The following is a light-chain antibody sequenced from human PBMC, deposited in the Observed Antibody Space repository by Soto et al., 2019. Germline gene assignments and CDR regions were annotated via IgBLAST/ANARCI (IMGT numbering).Light chain of an antibody. J-gene: IGKJ4*01. CDR2: DAS. CDR1: QSVSSY. V-gene: IGKV3-11*01. Sequence: EIVLTQSPATLSLSPGERATLSCRASQSVSSYLAWYQQKPGQAPRLLIYDASTRATGIPARFSGSGSGTDFTLTISSLQPDDFATYYCQQYNSYPSFGGGTKVEIK. CDR3: QQYNSYPS.